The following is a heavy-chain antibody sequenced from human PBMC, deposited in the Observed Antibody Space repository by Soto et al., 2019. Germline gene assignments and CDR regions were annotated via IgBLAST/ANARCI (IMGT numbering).Heavy chain of an antibody. CDR2: IYYSGST. Sequence: SETLSLTCTVSGGSISSGGYYWSWIRQHPGKGLEWIGYIYYSGSTYYNPSLKSRVTISVDTSKNQFSLKLSSVTAADTAVYYRARWERGSLGYYYFDYWGQGTLVTVSS. V-gene: IGHV4-31*03. CDR3: ARWERGSLGYYYFDY. J-gene: IGHJ4*02. CDR1: GGSISSGGYY. D-gene: IGHD1-1*01.